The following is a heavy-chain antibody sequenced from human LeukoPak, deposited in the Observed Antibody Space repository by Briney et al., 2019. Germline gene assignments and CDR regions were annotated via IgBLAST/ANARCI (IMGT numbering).Heavy chain of an antibody. Sequence: KPSETLSLTCTVSGYSISSGYYWGWIRQPPGKGLEWTGSIYHSGSTYYNPSLKSRVTISVDTSKNQFSLKLSSVTAADTAVYYCARHQWVPAFDIWAKGQWSPSLQ. CDR2: IYHSGST. V-gene: IGHV4-38-2*02. D-gene: IGHD1-26*01. J-gene: IGHJ3*02. CDR3: ARHQWVPAFDI. CDR1: GYSISSGYY.